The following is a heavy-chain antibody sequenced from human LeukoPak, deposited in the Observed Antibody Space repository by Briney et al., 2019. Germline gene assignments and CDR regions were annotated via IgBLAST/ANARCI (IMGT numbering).Heavy chain of an antibody. V-gene: IGHV3-30*02. J-gene: IGHJ3*02. CDR2: IRYDGSNK. D-gene: IGHD6-13*01. CDR3: ANPVPHSSSSDAFDI. CDR1: GFTFSSYG. Sequence: GGSLRLSCAASGFTFSSYGMHWVRQAPGKGLEWVAFIRYDGSNKYYADSVKGRFTISRDNSENTLYLQMNSLRAEDTAVYYCANPVPHSSSSDAFDIWGQGTMVTVSS.